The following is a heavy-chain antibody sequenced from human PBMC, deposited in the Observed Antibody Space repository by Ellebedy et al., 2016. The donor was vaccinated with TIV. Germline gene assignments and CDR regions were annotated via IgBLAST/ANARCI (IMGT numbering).Heavy chain of an antibody. D-gene: IGHD6-13*01. Sequence: SETLSLTCAVYGGSFSGYYWSWIRQPPGKGLEWIGEINHSGSTNYNPSLKSRVTISVDTSKNQFSLKLSSVTAADTAVYYCARQVGESGQQLAISYYYYGMDVWGQGTTVTVSS. CDR3: ARQVGESGQQLAISYYYYGMDV. J-gene: IGHJ6*02. CDR1: GGSFSGYY. CDR2: INHSGST. V-gene: IGHV4-34*01.